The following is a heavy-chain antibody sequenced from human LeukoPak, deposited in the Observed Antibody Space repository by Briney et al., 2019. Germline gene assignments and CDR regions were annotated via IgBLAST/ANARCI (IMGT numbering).Heavy chain of an antibody. J-gene: IGHJ4*02. V-gene: IGHV4-34*01. CDR2: IHYTGAT. Sequence: SETLSLTCAVSGGSTTGYYWSWIRQTPGRGLEWVGGIHYTGATSYNPPLKSRATTSTDTPKNHFSLRLSSVTPAETAVYYCARGNILTGYCFDFWGQGALVTVSS. CDR3: ARGNILTGYCFDF. D-gene: IGHD3-9*01. CDR1: GGSTTGYY.